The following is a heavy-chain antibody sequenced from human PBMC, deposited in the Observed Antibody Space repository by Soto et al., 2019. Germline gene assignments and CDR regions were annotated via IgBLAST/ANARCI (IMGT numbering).Heavy chain of an antibody. CDR3: ARGMLLVRGEPQGEYWFDP. CDR1: GYTFTSYG. J-gene: IGHJ5*02. D-gene: IGHD3-10*01. V-gene: IGHV1-18*01. CDR2: ISAYNGNT. Sequence: ASVKVSCKASGYTFTSYGISWVRQAPGQGLEWMGWISAYNGNTNYAQKLQGRVTMTTDTSTSTAYMELRSLRSDDTAVYYCARGMLLVRGEPQGEYWFDPWGQGTLVTVSS.